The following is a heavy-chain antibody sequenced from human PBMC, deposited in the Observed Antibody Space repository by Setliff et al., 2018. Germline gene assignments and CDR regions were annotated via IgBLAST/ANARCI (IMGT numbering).Heavy chain of an antibody. CDR2: VDHSGNT. J-gene: IGHJ4*02. CDR3: ARRDSTGYYGYSFDF. V-gene: IGHV4-39*01. Sequence: SETLSLTCRVSGGSISSGNYYWGWIRQSPGKGLDWIGTVDHSGNTFYNPSLKSRVTISVDTSKNQLSLELASVTAADTAVYYCARRDSTGYYGYSFDFWGQGTLVTVSS. CDR1: GGSISSGNYY. D-gene: IGHD3-22*01.